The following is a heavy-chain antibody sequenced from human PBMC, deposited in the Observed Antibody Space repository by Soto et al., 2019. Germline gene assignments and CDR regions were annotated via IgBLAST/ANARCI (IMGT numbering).Heavy chain of an antibody. Sequence: QVHLQESGPGLVKPSQTLSLTCTVSGGFVNSVNKYWSWIRQPPGKGLEWLGYIFYTGSTYYNPSLRSRITISIDTSKNRFSLKLTSVTAADTAVYYCARVPFSSSGVADPPVGWFDPWGQGTLVTVSS. J-gene: IGHJ5*02. CDR2: IFYTGST. CDR1: GGFVNSVNKY. D-gene: IGHD3-3*01. V-gene: IGHV4-30-4*01. CDR3: ARVPFSSSGVADPPVGWFDP.